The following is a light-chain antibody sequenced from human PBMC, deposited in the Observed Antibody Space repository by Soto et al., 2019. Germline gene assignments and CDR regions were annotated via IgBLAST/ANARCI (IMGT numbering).Light chain of an antibody. Sequence: DIQMTQSHSTLSASVGDRVTITCRASQSISSWLAWYQQKPGKAPKLLIYDASSLESGVPSRFSGSGSGTEFTLTISSLQPDDFATYYCQQYNRYPWTVGQGTEGEIK. CDR1: QSISSW. J-gene: IGKJ1*01. CDR3: QQYNRYPWT. CDR2: DAS. V-gene: IGKV1-5*01.